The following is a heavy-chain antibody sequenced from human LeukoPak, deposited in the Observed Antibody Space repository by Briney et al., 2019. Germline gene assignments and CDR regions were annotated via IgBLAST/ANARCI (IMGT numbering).Heavy chain of an antibody. CDR3: ANYGDYRYFDY. CDR1: GFTFSSFC. V-gene: IGHV3-33*06. Sequence: GRSLRLSCAASGFTFSSFCMHWVRQAPGKGLEWVAVIWSDGGNKYYADSVKGRFTISRDNSKNTLYLQMNSLKTDDTAVYYCANYGDYRYFDYWGQGTPVTVSS. D-gene: IGHD4-17*01. J-gene: IGHJ4*02. CDR2: IWSDGGNK.